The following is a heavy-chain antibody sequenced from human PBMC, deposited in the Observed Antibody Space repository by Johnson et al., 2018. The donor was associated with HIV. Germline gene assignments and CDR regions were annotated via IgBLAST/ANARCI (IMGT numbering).Heavy chain of an antibody. CDR2: IKQDGSEK. V-gene: IGHV3-7*05. D-gene: IGHD1-14*01. CDR3: ARDPDRDAFDI. Sequence: VQLVESGGGVVQPGGSLRLSCAASGFTFSSYWMSWVRQAPGKGLEWMANIKQDGSEKYYVDSVRGRFTISRDNAKNSLYLQMNSLRDEDTAVYYCARDPDRDAFDIWGQGTMVTVSS. J-gene: IGHJ3*02. CDR1: GFTFSSYW.